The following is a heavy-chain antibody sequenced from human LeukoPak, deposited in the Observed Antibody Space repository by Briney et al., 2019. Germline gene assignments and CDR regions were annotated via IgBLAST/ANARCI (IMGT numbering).Heavy chain of an antibody. Sequence: PGGSLRLSCAASGFTFSSNYMSWVRQAPGKGLEGVSVIYSGGSTYYSDSVKGRFTISRDNSKNTLSLQMNSLRAEDTAVYYCASTLYYYGSGSYYDYWGQGTLVTVSS. CDR2: IYSGGST. V-gene: IGHV3-53*01. CDR1: GFTFSSNY. D-gene: IGHD3-10*01. CDR3: ASTLYYYGSGSYYDY. J-gene: IGHJ4*02.